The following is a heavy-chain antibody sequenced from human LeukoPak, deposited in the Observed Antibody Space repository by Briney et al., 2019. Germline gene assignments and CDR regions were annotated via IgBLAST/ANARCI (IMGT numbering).Heavy chain of an antibody. V-gene: IGHV4-38-2*02. J-gene: IGHJ6*03. CDR2: IYHSGST. CDR3: AGAGYCYYYMDV. CDR1: GYSISSGYY. Sequence: SETLSLTCTVSGYSISSGYYWGWIRQPPGRGLEWIGSIYHSGSTYYNPSLKSRVTISVDTSKNQFSLKLSSVTAAATAVYYCAGAGYCYYYMDVWGKGTTVTVSS.